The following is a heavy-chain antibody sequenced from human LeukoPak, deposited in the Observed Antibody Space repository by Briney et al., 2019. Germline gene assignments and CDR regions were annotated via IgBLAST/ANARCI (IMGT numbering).Heavy chain of an antibody. CDR1: GYTFTINY. CDR3: ARGPAPSTGWPFDY. D-gene: IGHD6-13*01. CDR2: INPSGGST. Sequence: ASVKVSCKASGYTFTINYMHWVRQAPGQGLEWMGIINPSGGSTNYAQMFQGRVTMTRDTSTSTVSMDLSSLRSEDTAVYYRARGPAPSTGWPFDYSGQGTLVTVSS. J-gene: IGHJ4*02. V-gene: IGHV1-46*01.